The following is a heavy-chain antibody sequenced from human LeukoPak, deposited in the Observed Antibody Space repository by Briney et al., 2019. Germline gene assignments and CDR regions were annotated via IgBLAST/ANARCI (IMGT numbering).Heavy chain of an antibody. CDR2: ISSSGSTV. J-gene: IGHJ4*02. CDR1: GFTFSSYE. D-gene: IGHD5/OR15-5a*01. CDR3: ASSTITFHSFDY. Sequence: PGGSLRRSCAASGFTFSSYEMNWVRQAPGKGLEWVSYISSSGSTVYYADSLKGRFTISRDNAKNSLYLQMNSLRAEDTAVYYCASSTITFHSFDYWGQGTLVTVSS. V-gene: IGHV3-48*03.